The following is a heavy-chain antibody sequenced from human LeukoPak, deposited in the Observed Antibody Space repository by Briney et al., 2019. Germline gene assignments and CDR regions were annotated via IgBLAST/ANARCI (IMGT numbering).Heavy chain of an antibody. CDR3: VRVSYGDIRYFFDY. D-gene: IGHD4-17*01. Sequence: SVKVSCKASGGTFSTYGISWVRQAPGQGLEWMGRIIPIFGTVNYAQKFQGRVTITTDESTSTVYMELSSLRSEDTAVYYCVRVSYGDIRYFFDYWGQGTLVTVSS. CDR2: IIPIFGTV. CDR1: GGTFSTYG. J-gene: IGHJ4*02. V-gene: IGHV1-69*05.